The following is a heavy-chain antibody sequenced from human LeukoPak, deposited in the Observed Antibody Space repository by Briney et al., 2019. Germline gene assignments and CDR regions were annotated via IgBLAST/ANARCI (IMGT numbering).Heavy chain of an antibody. V-gene: IGHV3-64*01. CDR3: AREYSSSSVDY. CDR2: ISSNGGST. J-gene: IGHJ4*02. Sequence: PGGSLRLSCAASGFTFSSYGMHWVRQAPGKGLEYVSGISSNGGSTYYANSVKGRFTISRDNSKNTLYLQMGSLRVEDMAVYYCAREYSSSSVDYWGQGTLVPVSS. D-gene: IGHD6-6*01. CDR1: GFTFSSYG.